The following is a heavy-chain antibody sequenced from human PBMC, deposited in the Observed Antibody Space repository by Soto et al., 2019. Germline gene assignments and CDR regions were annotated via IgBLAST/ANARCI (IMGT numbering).Heavy chain of an antibody. J-gene: IGHJ5*02. CDR2: ISSSSSYI. Sequence: GGSLRLSCAASGFAFVSYSINLVRHSPGKWLEWVSSISSSSSYIYYADSVKGRFTISRDNAKNSLYLQMNSLRAEDTAVYYCARDYGITGTTWFDPWGQGTLVTVSS. CDR3: ARDYGITGTTWFDP. V-gene: IGHV3-21*01. CDR1: GFAFVSYS. D-gene: IGHD1-7*01.